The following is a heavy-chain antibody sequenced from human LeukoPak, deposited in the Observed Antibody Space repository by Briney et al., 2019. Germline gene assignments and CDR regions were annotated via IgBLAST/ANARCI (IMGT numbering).Heavy chain of an antibody. Sequence: GASVKVSCKASGYTFTGYYMHWVRQAPGQGLEWMGRINPNSGGTNYAQKFQGRVTMTRDTSISTAYMELSRLRSDDTAVYYCATAVVVGDAFDIWGQGTMVTVSS. CDR2: INPNSGGT. V-gene: IGHV1-2*06. CDR3: ATAVVVGDAFDI. D-gene: IGHD1-26*01. J-gene: IGHJ3*02. CDR1: GYTFTGYY.